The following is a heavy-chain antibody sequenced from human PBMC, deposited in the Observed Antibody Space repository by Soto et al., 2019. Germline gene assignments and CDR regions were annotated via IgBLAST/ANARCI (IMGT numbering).Heavy chain of an antibody. CDR2: ISYDGSNK. V-gene: IGHV3-30*18. D-gene: IGHD3-3*01. CDR3: AKDRDRTFLLEWLLDY. Sequence: PGGSLRLSCAASGFTFSSYGMHWVRQAPGKGLEWVAVISYDGSNKYYADSVKGRFAISRDNSKNTLYLQMNSLRAEDTAVYYCAKDRDRTFLLEWLLDYWGQGTLVTVSS. CDR1: GFTFSSYG. J-gene: IGHJ4*02.